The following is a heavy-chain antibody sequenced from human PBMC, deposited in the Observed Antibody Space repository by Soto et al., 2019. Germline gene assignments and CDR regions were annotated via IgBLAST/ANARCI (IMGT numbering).Heavy chain of an antibody. D-gene: IGHD6-19*01. Sequence: PGGSLRLSCAASGFTFSSYAMSWVRQAPGKGLEWVSAISGSGGSTYYADSVKGRFTISRDNSKNTLYLQMNSLRAEDTAVYYCARDGYSSGWYISSPYYYYYYGMDVWGQGTTVTVSS. V-gene: IGHV3-23*01. CDR3: ARDGYSSGWYISSPYYYYYYGMDV. CDR2: ISGSGGST. J-gene: IGHJ6*02. CDR1: GFTFSSYA.